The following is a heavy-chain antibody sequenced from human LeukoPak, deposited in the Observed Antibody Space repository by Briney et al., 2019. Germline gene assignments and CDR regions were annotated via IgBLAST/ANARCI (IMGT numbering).Heavy chain of an antibody. D-gene: IGHD2-21*02. CDR2: ISSGSSTI. J-gene: IGHJ3*02. CDR3: ARENNVEVTAIRHALDI. CDR1: GFPFSSYS. Sequence: PGGSLRLSCAASGFPFSSYSVYWVRQAPGKGLEWVSYISSGSSTIYYADSVKGRFTISRDNAKNSLCLQMNSLRDEDTAVYYCARENNVEVTAIRHALDIWGQGTMVTVSS. V-gene: IGHV3-48*02.